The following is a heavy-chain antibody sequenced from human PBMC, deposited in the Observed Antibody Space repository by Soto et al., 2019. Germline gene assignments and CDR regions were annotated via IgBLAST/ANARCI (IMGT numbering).Heavy chain of an antibody. CDR3: AKDATGIAVAGDFDY. V-gene: IGHV3-30*18. D-gene: IGHD6-19*01. CDR1: GFTFSSYG. CDR2: ISYDGSNK. J-gene: IGHJ4*02. Sequence: QVQLVESGGGVVQPGRSLRLSCAASGFTFSSYGMHWVRQAPGKGLEWVAVISYDGSNKYYADSVKGRFTISRDNSKNTLYLQMNSLRAEDTAVYYCAKDATGIAVAGDFDYWGQGTRVTVSS.